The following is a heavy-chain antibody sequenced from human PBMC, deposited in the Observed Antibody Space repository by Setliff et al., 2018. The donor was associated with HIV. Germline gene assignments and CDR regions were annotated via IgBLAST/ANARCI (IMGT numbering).Heavy chain of an antibody. CDR1: GSIFSISY. J-gene: IGHJ6*03. CDR2: ISSDGSTT. CDR3: AREPHHYNYMDL. V-gene: IGHV3-74*03. Sequence: GGSLRLSCAATGSIFSISYMHWVRQAPGRGLEWVSLISSDGSTTTYADSVKGRFTVSRDNARNTLYLQMNSLRPDDTAVYYCAREPHHYNYMDLWGKGTTVTVSS.